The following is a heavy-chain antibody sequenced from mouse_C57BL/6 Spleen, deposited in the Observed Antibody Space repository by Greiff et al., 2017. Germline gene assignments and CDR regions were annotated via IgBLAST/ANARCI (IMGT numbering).Heavy chain of an antibody. V-gene: IGHV1-82*01. CDR1: GYAFSSSW. CDR2: IYPGNGDT. CDR3: ARTDYDYYFDY. D-gene: IGHD2-4*01. J-gene: IGHJ2*01. Sequence: QVHLQQSGPELVKPGASVKLSCKASGYAFSSSWMNWVKQRPGKGLEWIGRIYPGNGDTNYNGKFKGKATLTADKSSSTAYMQLSSLTSEDSAVXFCARTDYDYYFDYWGQGTTLTVSS.